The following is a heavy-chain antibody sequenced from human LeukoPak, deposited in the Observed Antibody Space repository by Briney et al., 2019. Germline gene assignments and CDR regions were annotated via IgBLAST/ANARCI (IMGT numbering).Heavy chain of an antibody. J-gene: IGHJ4*02. CDR2: IFPGDSDT. V-gene: IGHV5-51*01. Sequence: ESLKISCKASGYSFTSYWIGWVRQMPGKGLEWLGIIFPGDSDTRYSPSFQGQVTLSADKSISTAHLQWTSLKASDTAMYYCARRSGIATPLFEYWGQGTLVTVSS. D-gene: IGHD6-6*01. CDR1: GYSFTSYW. CDR3: ARRSGIATPLFEY.